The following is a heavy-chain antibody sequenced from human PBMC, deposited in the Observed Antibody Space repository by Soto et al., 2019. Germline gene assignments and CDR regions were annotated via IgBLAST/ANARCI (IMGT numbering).Heavy chain of an antibody. CDR2: MNPNSGNT. J-gene: IGHJ6*02. CDR3: ARGLPWRVTTYYYYYGMDV. D-gene: IGHD4-17*01. CDR1: GYTFTSYD. V-gene: IGHV1-8*01. Sequence: QVQLVQSGAEVKKPGASVKVSCKASGYTFTSYDINWVRQATGQGLGWMGWMNPNSGNTGYAQKFQGRVTMTRNTFISTAYMELSSLRSEDTAVYYCARGLPWRVTTYYYYYGMDVWGQGTTVTVSS.